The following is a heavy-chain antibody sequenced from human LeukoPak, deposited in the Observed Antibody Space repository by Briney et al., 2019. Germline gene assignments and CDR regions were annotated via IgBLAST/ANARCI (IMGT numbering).Heavy chain of an antibody. Sequence: SVKVSCKASGYTITNNYMHWVRQAPGQGLEWMGGIIPIFGTANYTQKFQGRVTITADKSTSTAYMELSSLRSEDTAVYYCARESGFYGSGSRYWGQGTLVTVSS. V-gene: IGHV1-69*06. J-gene: IGHJ4*02. CDR1: GYTITNNY. CDR2: IIPIFGTA. CDR3: ARESGFYGSGSRY. D-gene: IGHD3-10*01.